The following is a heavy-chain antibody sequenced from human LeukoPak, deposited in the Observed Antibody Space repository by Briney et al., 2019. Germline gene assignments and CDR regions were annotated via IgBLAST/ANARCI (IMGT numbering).Heavy chain of an antibody. V-gene: IGHV1-3*01. CDR3: ARDKWSTTVTSYWCDP. CDR1: GYTFTSYA. Sequence: ASVKVSCKASGYTFTSYAMHWVRQAPGQRLEWMGWINAVNGNTKYSQKFQGRVTITRDTSASTAYMELSSLRSEDTAVYYCARDKWSTTVTSYWCDPWGQGTLVTVSS. J-gene: IGHJ5*02. D-gene: IGHD4-17*01. CDR2: INAVNGNT.